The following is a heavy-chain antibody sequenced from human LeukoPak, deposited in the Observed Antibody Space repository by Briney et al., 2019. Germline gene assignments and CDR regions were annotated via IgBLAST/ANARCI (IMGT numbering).Heavy chain of an antibody. J-gene: IGHJ6*04. CDR3: ARGGTLGIFGVVLRMDV. V-gene: IGHV3-20*04. D-gene: IGHD3-3*01. CDR1: GFTFDDYG. Sequence: GGSLRLSCAASGFTFDDYGMSWVRQAPGKGLEWVSGINWNGGSTGYADSVKGRFTISRDNAKSSLYLQMNSLRAEDTALYYCARGGTLGIFGVVLRMDVWGKGTTVTVSS. CDR2: INWNGGST.